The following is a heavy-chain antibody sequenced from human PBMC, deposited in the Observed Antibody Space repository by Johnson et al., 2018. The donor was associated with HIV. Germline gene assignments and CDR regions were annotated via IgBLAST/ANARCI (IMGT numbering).Heavy chain of an antibody. CDR2: ISYDGSNK. J-gene: IGHJ3*02. D-gene: IGHD2-2*01. CDR3: ARDLYHDAFDI. CDR1: GFTFSDYY. Sequence: QVQLVESGGGVVRPGRSLRLSCAASGFTFSDYYMSWIRQAPGKGLEWVAVISYDGSNKYYADSVKGRFTISRDNSKNTLYLQMNRLRAEDTAVYYCARDLYHDAFDILGQGTMVTVSS. V-gene: IGHV3-30*03.